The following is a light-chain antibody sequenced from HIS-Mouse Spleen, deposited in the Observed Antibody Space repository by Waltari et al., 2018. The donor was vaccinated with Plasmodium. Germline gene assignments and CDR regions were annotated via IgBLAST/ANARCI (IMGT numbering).Light chain of an antibody. CDR2: AAS. J-gene: IGKJ2*01. Sequence: DIQMTKSPSSLSASVGDRVTITCRASQSISSYLNWYQQKPGKAPKLLIYAASSLQSGVPSRFSGSGSGTDFTLTISSLQPEDFATYYCQQSHTFGQGTKLEIK. CDR1: QSISSY. V-gene: IGKV1-39*01. CDR3: QQSHT.